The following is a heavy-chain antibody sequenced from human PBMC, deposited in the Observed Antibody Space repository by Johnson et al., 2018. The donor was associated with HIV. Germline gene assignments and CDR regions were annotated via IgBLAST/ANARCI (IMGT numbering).Heavy chain of an antibody. CDR1: GFTFDDYG. Sequence: EVQLVESRGGVVRPGGSLRLSCAVSGFTFDDYGMSFVRQAPGKGLEWVDGINWNGGSTGYADSVKGRFTISRDNSKNTLYLQMNSLRVEDTAVYYCAKDGPYYLSPRDAFDIWGQGTMVTVSS. V-gene: IGHV3-20*04. D-gene: IGHD3-22*01. CDR2: INWNGGST. J-gene: IGHJ3*02. CDR3: AKDGPYYLSPRDAFDI.